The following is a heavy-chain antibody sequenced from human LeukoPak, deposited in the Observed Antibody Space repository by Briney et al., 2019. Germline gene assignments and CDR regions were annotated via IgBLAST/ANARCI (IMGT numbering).Heavy chain of an antibody. J-gene: IGHJ4*02. V-gene: IGHV3-30*02. D-gene: IGHD3-3*01. CDR1: GFTLSNYG. CDR2: IRNDGYRK. CDR3: AKDVSGQAY. Sequence: PGGSLRLSSTASGFTLSNYGMHWVRQAPGEGLEWLALIRNDGYRKHYADSVKGRFTISRDIFKNTLYLQMNNLRPEDTAVYYCAKDVSGQAYWGQGTLLTVSS.